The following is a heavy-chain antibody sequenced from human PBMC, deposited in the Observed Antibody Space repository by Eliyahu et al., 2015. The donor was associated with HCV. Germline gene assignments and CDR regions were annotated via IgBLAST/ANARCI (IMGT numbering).Heavy chain of an antibody. Sequence: ESGPGLVKPSETLSLTCTVSGGSIRSHYWSWIRQPPGKGLEWIGYMYYSGTTKYNPSLKSRVTISVDTSNNQFSLDLSSVTAADTAVYFCARHPPLTGRLGYYDSSGYDFRNYYYFDYWGHGTLVTVSS. CDR3: ARHPPLTGRLGYYDSSGYDFRNYYYFDY. V-gene: IGHV4-59*08. D-gene: IGHD3-22*01. J-gene: IGHJ4*01. CDR1: GGSIRSHY. CDR2: MYYSGTT.